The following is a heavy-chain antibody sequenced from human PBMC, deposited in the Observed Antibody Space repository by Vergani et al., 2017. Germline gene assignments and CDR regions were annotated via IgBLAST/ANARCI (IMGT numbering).Heavy chain of an antibody. V-gene: IGHV3-9*01. D-gene: IGHD2-15*01. J-gene: IGHJ3*02. CDR3: AKDVFVAGTDAFDI. CDR1: GFIFDDYA. CDR2: ISWNSDVI. Sequence: EVQLVESGGGLEQPGRSLRLSCAASGFIFDDYAMHWVRQAPGKGLEWVSGISWNSDVIGYADSVKGRFTISRDNAKYSLYLQMNSLRVEDTALYYCAKDVFVAGTDAFDIWGQGTMVTVSS.